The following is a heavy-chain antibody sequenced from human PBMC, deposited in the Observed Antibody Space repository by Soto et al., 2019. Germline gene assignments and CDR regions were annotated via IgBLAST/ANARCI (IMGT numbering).Heavy chain of an antibody. CDR1: GFTFSSYA. Sequence: QVQLVESGGGVVQPGRSLRLSCAASGFTFSSYAMNWVRQAPGKGLEWVAVISYDGNTKYYADSVKGRFTISRDNSKNTLYLQMNSRRAEDTAVYYCARDQGERGDFTDYVPFDYWGQGTLVTVSS. CDR2: ISYDGNTK. J-gene: IGHJ4*02. D-gene: IGHD4-17*01. CDR3: ARDQGERGDFTDYVPFDY. V-gene: IGHV3-30-3*01.